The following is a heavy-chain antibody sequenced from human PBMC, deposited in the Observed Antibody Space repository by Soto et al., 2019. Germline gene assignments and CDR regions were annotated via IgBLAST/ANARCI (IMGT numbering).Heavy chain of an antibody. J-gene: IGHJ5*01. CDR3: TRQRVSGFNDADS. D-gene: IGHD1-1*01. CDR1: GASIVSSVYY. CDR2: LYYSGGT. V-gene: IGHV4-39*01. Sequence: SESRSLACTVSGASIVSSVYYWGLIRQPPGKGLEWIGTLYYSGGTYYNPSLKSRVTISVDTSEKQFSLKLTSVTAADTAVYYCTRQRVSGFNDADSRGQGTPVTVSS.